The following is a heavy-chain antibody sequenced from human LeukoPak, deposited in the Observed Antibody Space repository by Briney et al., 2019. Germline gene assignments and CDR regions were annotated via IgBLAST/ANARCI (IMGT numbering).Heavy chain of an antibody. J-gene: IGHJ4*02. Sequence: SVTVSCTASGGTFSSYAISWVRQAPGQGLEWMGGIIPIFGTANYAQKFQGRVTITADESTSTAYMELSSLRSEDTAVYYCALEVSSGFKDWGQGTLVTVSS. CDR2: IIPIFGTA. V-gene: IGHV1-69*13. CDR3: ALEVSSGFKD. D-gene: IGHD5-24*01. CDR1: GGTFSSYA.